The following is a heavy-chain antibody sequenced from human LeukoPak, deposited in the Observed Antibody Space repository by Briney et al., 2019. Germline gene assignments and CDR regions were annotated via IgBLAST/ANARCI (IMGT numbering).Heavy chain of an antibody. Sequence: GGSLRLSCAASGFTFRDAWMTWVRQAPGKGLEWVAFIQYDGRNKYYADSVKGRFTISRDNSKNTLYLQMNSLRAEDTAVFYCAKDGVILAPGIYWYMDVWGRGTTVTVSS. J-gene: IGHJ6*03. CDR3: AKDGVILAPGIYWYMDV. D-gene: IGHD3-16*02. CDR2: IQYDGRNK. CDR1: GFTFRDAW. V-gene: IGHV3-30*02.